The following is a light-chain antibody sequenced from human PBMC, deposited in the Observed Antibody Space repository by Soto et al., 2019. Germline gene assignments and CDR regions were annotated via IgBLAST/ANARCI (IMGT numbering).Light chain of an antibody. J-gene: IGKJ4*01. V-gene: IGKV1-5*03. CDR3: QQYNTYWLS. Sequence: DIQMTQSPSTLSASVGDRVTITCRASQSISSALAWYQQKPGKAPKLLIYKASTVESGVPSRFSGSGSGTEFTLTISSLQPDDFAAYYCQQYNTYWLSFGGGTKVEIK. CDR2: KAS. CDR1: QSISSA.